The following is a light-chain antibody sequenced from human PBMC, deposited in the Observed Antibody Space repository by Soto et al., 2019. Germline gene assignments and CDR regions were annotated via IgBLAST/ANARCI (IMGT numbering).Light chain of an antibody. CDR2: SNN. Sequence: QSVLTQPPSASGTPGQRVTISCSGSSSNIGSHTVNRYQQLPGTAPKLLMYSNNQRPSGVPDRFSGSKSGTSASLAVSGLQSEDDADYYCEAWDDSLNGWVFGGGTKLTVL. J-gene: IGLJ3*02. CDR1: SSNIGSHT. V-gene: IGLV1-44*01. CDR3: EAWDDSLNGWV.